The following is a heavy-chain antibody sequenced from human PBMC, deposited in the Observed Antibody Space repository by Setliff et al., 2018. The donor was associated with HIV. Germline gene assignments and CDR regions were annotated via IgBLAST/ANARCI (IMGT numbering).Heavy chain of an antibody. V-gene: IGHV4-4*07. CDR2: ISISGDT. D-gene: IGHD5-12*01. Sequence: PSETLSLTCTVSGGSVTSYYWSWIRQPAGKRLEWIGRISISGDTNYNPSLKSRVTISIDTSKNQVSLKLSSVTAADTAMYYCAREMATRFDAFDIWGQGTKVTVSS. CDR3: AREMATRFDAFDI. CDR1: GGSVTSYY. J-gene: IGHJ3*02.